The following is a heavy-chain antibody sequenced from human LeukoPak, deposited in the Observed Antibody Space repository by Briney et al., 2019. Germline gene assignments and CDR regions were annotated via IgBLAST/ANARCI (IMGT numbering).Heavy chain of an antibody. D-gene: IGHD1-26*01. CDR2: ISWNSGSI. J-gene: IGHJ3*02. CDR1: GFTFDDYA. Sequence: GGSLRLSCAASGFTFDDYAMHWVRQAPGKGLEWVSGISWNSGSIGYADSVKGRFTISRDNAKNSLYLQMNSLRAEDMALYYCAKDMGATMFAGAFNIWGQGTMVTVSS. CDR3: AKDMGATMFAGAFNI. V-gene: IGHV3-9*03.